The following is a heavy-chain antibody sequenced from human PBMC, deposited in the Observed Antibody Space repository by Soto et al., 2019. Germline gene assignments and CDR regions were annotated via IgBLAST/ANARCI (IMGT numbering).Heavy chain of an antibody. J-gene: IGHJ4*02. D-gene: IGHD4-17*01. CDR1: GFTFSSYA. CDR2: ISYDGSNK. CDR3: ARGLYGDPYYFDY. V-gene: IGHV3-30-3*01. Sequence: QVQLVESGGGVVQPGRSLRLSCAASGFTFSSYAMHWVRQAPGKGLEWVAVISYDGSNKYYADSVKGRFTISRDNSKNTLYLQMNSLRAEDTAGYYCARGLYGDPYYFDYWGQGTLVTVSS.